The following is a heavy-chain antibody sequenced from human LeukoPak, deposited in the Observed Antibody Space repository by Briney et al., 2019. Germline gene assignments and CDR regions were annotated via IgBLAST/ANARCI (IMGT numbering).Heavy chain of an antibody. CDR1: GGSISSSNW. CDR3: ARIYSSSWFLNWFDP. Sequence: ESSGTLSLTCAVSGGSISSSNWWSWVRQPPGKGLEWIGEIYHSGSTNYNPSLKSRVIISVDKSKNQFSLKLSSVTAADTAVYYCARIYSSSWFLNWFDPWGQGTLVTVSS. D-gene: IGHD6-13*01. CDR2: IYHSGST. J-gene: IGHJ5*02. V-gene: IGHV4-4*02.